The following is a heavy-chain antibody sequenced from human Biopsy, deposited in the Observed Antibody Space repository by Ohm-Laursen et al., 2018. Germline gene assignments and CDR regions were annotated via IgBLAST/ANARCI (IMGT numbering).Heavy chain of an antibody. V-gene: IGHV4-59*02. CDR2: IYYSVMT. D-gene: IGHD4-11*01. CDR3: ARDSGILNYGNFKYYHYYGMDV. CDR1: GDSVTKYY. J-gene: IGHJ6*02. Sequence: SETLSLTCTVSGDSVTKYYWSWIRQPPGKGLEWIGHIYYSVMTNYNPSLQSRVSISVDTSRNQVSLTLSSVTAADTAVYYCARDSGILNYGNFKYYHYYGMDVWDQGTKVTVSS.